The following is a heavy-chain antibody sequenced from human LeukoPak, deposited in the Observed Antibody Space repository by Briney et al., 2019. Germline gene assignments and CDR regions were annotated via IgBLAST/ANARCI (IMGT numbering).Heavy chain of an antibody. CDR3: ARDWRYCSSTSCPNDAFDI. CDR2: ISSSSSYI. V-gene: IGHV3-21*01. CDR1: GLTFSSYS. Sequence: GGSLRLSCAASGLTFSSYSMDWVRQAPGKGLEWVSSISSSSSYIYYADSVKGRFTISRDNAKNSLYLQMNSLRAEDTAVYYCARDWRYCSSTSCPNDAFDIWGQGTMVTVSS. J-gene: IGHJ3*02. D-gene: IGHD2-2*01.